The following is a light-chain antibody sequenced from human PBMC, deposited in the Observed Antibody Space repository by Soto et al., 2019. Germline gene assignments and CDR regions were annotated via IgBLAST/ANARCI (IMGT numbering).Light chain of an antibody. V-gene: IGKV3-11*01. CDR3: QQRSNWLT. CDR2: DAS. CDR1: QSVSSY. Sequence: EIVLTQSPATLSLPPGERATLSCRASQSVSSYLAWYQQKPGQPPRLLIYDASNRATGIPARFSGSGSGTDFTLTISSLEPEDFAVYYCQQRSNWLTFGGGTKVEIK. J-gene: IGKJ4*01.